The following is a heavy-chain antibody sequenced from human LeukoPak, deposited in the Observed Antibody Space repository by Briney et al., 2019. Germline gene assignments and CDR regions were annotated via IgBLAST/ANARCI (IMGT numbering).Heavy chain of an antibody. J-gene: IGHJ4*02. V-gene: IGHV3-48*02. CDR1: GFSLSDYG. CDR2: ITMDSVR. CDR3: TRGRYQFLGPNDH. Sequence: GGSLRLSCSASGFSLSDYGMSWVRQAPGKGLEWISYITMDSVRFYADSVKGRFTISRDNDENSVYLQMNSLRDDDTAVYYCTRGRYQFLGPNDHWGQGSLVTVSS. D-gene: IGHD2-2*01.